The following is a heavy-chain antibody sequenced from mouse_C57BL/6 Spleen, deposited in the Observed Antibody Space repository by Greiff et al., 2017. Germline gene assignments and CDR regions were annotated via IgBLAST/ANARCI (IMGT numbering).Heavy chain of an antibody. CDR3: ARSYYYGGNYAMDY. CDR1: GYTFTSYW. J-gene: IGHJ4*01. Sequence: QVQLQQPGAELVKPGASVKLSCKASGYTFTSYWMQWVKQRPGQGLEWIGEIDTSDSYTNYNQKFKGKATLTVDTSSSTAYMQLSSLTSEDSAVYDCARSYYYGGNYAMDYWGQGTSVTVSS. CDR2: IDTSDSYT. V-gene: IGHV1-50*01. D-gene: IGHD1-1*01.